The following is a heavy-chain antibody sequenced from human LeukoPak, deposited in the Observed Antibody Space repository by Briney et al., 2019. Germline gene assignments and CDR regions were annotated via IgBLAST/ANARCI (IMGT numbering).Heavy chain of an antibody. CDR2: IIPILGIA. V-gene: IGHV1-69*04. D-gene: IGHD3-22*01. CDR1: GGTFSSYA. J-gene: IGHJ4*02. Sequence: SVKVSCKASGGTFSSYAISWVRQAPGQGLEWMGRIIPILGIANYAQKLQGRVTITADKSTSTAYMELSSLRSEDTAVYYCARANLSDYDSSGYYFDYWGQGTLVTVSS. CDR3: ARANLSDYDSSGYYFDY.